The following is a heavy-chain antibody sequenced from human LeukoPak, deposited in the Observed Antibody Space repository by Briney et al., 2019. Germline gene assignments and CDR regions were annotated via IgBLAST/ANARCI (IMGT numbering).Heavy chain of an antibody. D-gene: IGHD2-21*01. CDR2: ITSTGTYI. CDR3: ARVGGGKFHLDY. J-gene: IGHJ4*02. CDR1: GFAFSTYS. Sequence: PGGSLRLSCAASGFAFSTYSMNWVRQAPGKGLEWISSITSTGTYIYYADSVKGRFTISRDNAKNSLYLQMNSLRAEDTAVYFCARVGGGKFHLDYWGQGTQVTVSS. V-gene: IGHV3-21*01.